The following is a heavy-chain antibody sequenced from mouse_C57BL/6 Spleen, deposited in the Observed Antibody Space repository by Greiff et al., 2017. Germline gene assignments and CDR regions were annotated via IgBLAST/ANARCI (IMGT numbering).Heavy chain of an antibody. CDR2: IYPGDGDT. V-gene: IGHV1-80*01. CDR1: GYAFSSYW. CDR3: ARGGSYDARDY. J-gene: IGHJ4*01. D-gene: IGHD1-1*02. Sequence: QVLLKESGAELVKPGASVKISCKASGYAFSSYWMNWVKQRPGKGLEWIGQIYPGDGDTNYNGKFKGKATLTADKSSSTAYMQLSSLTSEDSAVYFCARGGSYDARDYWGQGTSVTVSS.